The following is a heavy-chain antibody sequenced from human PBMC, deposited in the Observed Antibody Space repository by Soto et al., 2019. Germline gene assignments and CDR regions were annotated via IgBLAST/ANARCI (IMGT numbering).Heavy chain of an antibody. CDR1: GYTFTSYA. CDR2: INAGNGNT. V-gene: IGHV1-3*01. Sequence: ASVKVSCKASGYTFTSYAMHWVRQAPGQRLEWMGWINAGNGNTKYSQKFQGRVTITRDTSASTAYMELSSLRSEDTAVCYCARVSGYGQYYFDYWGQGTLVTVSS. CDR3: ARVSGYGQYYFDY. D-gene: IGHD5-18*01. J-gene: IGHJ4*02.